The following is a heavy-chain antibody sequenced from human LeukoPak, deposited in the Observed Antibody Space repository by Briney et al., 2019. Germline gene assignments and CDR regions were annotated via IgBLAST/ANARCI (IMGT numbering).Heavy chain of an antibody. V-gene: IGHV4-4*07. CDR3: ASSRTGTNYYYYYYMDV. D-gene: IGHD1/OR15-1a*01. Sequence: SETLSLTCTVSGGSISSYYWSWIRQPAGKGLEWIGRIYTSGSTNYNPSLKSRVTMSVDTSKNQFSLKLSSVTAADTAVYYCASSRTGTNYYYYYYMDVWGKGTTVTVSS. CDR2: IYTSGST. CDR1: GGSISSYY. J-gene: IGHJ6*03.